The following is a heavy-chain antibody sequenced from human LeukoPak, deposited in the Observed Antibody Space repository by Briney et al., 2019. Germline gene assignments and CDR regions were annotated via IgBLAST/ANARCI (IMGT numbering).Heavy chain of an antibody. D-gene: IGHD2/OR15-2a*01. J-gene: IGHJ6*02. CDR3: ARVIISTKYYSGMDV. CDR2: ILYDGNSK. CDR1: GFTFGDYA. Sequence: PGRSLRLSCTASGFTFGDYAMSWVRQTPGKGLEWAALILYDGNSKYYAGSVKGRFTISRDNSKNTVYLQMDSLRPEDTAVYYCARVIISTKYYSGMDVWGQGTTVTVYS. V-gene: IGHV3-30*04.